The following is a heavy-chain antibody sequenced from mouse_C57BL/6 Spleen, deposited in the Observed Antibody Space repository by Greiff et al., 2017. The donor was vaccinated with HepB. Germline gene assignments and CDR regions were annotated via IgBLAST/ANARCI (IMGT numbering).Heavy chain of an antibody. CDR1: GFTFSDYG. CDR3: ARWGYDGNFDV. D-gene: IGHD2-3*01. V-gene: IGHV5-17*01. CDR2: ISSGSSTI. Sequence: EVKVVESGGGLVKPGGSLKLSCAASGFTFSDYGMHWVRQAPEKGLEWVAYISSGSSTIYYADTVKGRFTISRDNAKNTLFLQMTSLRSEDTAMYYCARWGYDGNFDVWGTGTTVTVSS. J-gene: IGHJ1*03.